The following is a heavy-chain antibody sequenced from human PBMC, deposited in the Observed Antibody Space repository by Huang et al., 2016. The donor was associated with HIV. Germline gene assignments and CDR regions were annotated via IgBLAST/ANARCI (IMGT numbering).Heavy chain of an antibody. CDR3: ARKFSSTWYRAFDL. D-gene: IGHD6-13*01. CDR1: GYGFNTYW. V-gene: IGHV5-51*01. CDR2: IYPGDADT. J-gene: IGHJ3*01. Sequence: EVQLVQSGAEVKKPGESLKISCQGSGYGFNTYWIAWVRQMAGKGPEWMGIIYPGDADTRYSPSFQGQVTISADKSIDTAYLQWRSLKASDTAMYYCARKFSSTWYRAFDLWGQGTMVTVSS.